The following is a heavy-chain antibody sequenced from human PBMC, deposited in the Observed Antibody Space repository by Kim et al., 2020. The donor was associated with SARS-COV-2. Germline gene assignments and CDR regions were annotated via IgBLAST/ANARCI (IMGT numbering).Heavy chain of an antibody. J-gene: IGHJ4*02. CDR2: IYYSGST. D-gene: IGHD3-22*01. Sequence: SETLSLTCTVSGGSISSGGYYWSWIRQHPGKGLEWIGYIYYSGSTYYNPSLKSRVTISVDTSKNQFSLKLSSVTAADTAVYYCARGVDRGAYYYDSSGYLFDYWGQGTLVTVSS. V-gene: IGHV4-31*03. CDR3: ARGVDRGAYYYDSSGYLFDY. CDR1: GGSISSGGYY.